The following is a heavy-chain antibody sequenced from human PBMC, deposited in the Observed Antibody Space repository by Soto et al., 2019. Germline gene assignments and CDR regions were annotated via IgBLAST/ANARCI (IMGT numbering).Heavy chain of an antibody. CDR2: MNPNSGNT. Sequence: ASVKVSCKASGYTFTSYDINWARQATGQGLEWMGWMNPNSGNTGYAQKFQGRVTMTRNTSISTAYMELSSLRSEDTAVYYCASDVGNYDFWSGYLYSNYYYGMDVWGQGTTVTVSS. CDR3: ASDVGNYDFWSGYLYSNYYYGMDV. V-gene: IGHV1-8*01. D-gene: IGHD3-3*01. J-gene: IGHJ6*02. CDR1: GYTFTSYD.